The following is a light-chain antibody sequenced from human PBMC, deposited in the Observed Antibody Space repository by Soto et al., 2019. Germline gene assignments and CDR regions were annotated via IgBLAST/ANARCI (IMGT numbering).Light chain of an antibody. V-gene: IGKV1-39*01. J-gene: IGKJ1*01. CDR2: AAS. Sequence: DIQMTHSPVLLSASVGDRVTITCRASQNISSYLNWYQQKPGKAPKLLIYAASRLQSGVPSRFSGSGSGTDFTLTISGLHPEDFATYYCQQSYTTPPTFGQGTKVDIK. CDR1: QNISSY. CDR3: QQSYTTPPT.